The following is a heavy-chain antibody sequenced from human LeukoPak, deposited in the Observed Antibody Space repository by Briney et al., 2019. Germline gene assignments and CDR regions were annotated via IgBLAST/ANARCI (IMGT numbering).Heavy chain of an antibody. V-gene: IGHV4-39*01. CDR2: IYYSGSA. CDR3: ARHEPDFGYYFDY. CDR1: GGSVSSISYF. Sequence: SETLSLTCGVSGGSVSSISYFWGWIRQPPGKGLQWIGSIYYSGSAYYNPSLQSRVAISVDTSRNQLSLTRNSVTAADTAVYYCARHEPDFGYYFDYWGQGTMVTVSS. D-gene: IGHD2/OR15-2a*01. J-gene: IGHJ4*02.